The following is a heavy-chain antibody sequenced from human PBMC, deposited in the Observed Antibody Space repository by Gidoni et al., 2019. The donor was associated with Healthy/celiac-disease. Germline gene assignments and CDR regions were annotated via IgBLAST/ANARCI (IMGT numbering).Heavy chain of an antibody. D-gene: IGHD4-17*01. CDR2: ISYDGSNK. CDR3: AKQHWTYGDYVNCDY. V-gene: IGHV3-30*18. Sequence: QVQLVESGGGVVQPGRPLRLSCAASGFHFSSSGMHWVRKAPGKGLDGVSVISYDGSNKYYADSVKSRLTISRDNSKNTMYLQMKSLRAEDTAVYYCAKQHWTYGDYVNCDYWGQGTLVTVSS. J-gene: IGHJ4*02. CDR1: GFHFSSSG.